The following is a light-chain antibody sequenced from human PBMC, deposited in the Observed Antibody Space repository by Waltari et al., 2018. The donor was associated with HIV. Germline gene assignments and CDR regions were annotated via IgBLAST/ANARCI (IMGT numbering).Light chain of an antibody. V-gene: IGKV3-15*01. CDR3: QQYNNWSPEIT. CDR2: GAS. Sequence: EIVMTQSPATLSVSPGERATLSCRASQSVSSNLAWYQQKPGQAPRLLVFGASTRATCIPARFSGSGSETEFTLTISSLQSEDFAVYYCQQYNNWSPEITFGPGTKVDIK. CDR1: QSVSSN. J-gene: IGKJ3*01.